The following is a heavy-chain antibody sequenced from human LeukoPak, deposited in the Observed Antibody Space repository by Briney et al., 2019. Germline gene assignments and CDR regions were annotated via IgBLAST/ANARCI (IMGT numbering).Heavy chain of an antibody. J-gene: IGHJ4*02. D-gene: IGHD1-1*01. CDR3: ARRTSPGDFDY. CDR2: INHSGST. Sequence: PSETLSLTCAVYGGSFSGYYWSWIRQPPGKGLEWIGEINHSGSTNYNPSLKSRVTISVDTSRNQFSLKLSSVTAADTAVYYCARRTSPGDFDYWGQGTLVTVSS. V-gene: IGHV4-34*01. CDR1: GGSFSGYY.